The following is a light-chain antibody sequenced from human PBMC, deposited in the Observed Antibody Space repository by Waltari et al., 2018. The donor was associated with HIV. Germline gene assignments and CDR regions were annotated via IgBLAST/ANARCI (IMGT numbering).Light chain of an antibody. V-gene: IGKV3-20*01. CDR1: RSIISSF. J-gene: IGKJ4*01. Sequence: ETVLTQSPGTLSLSPGERATLSCRASRSIISSFLAWYHHKPGQAPRLLIYGASSRATGTPDRFSGSGSGTEFTLTISGLESEDSAVYYCQQYGSLSTFGGGTKVEIK. CDR2: GAS. CDR3: QQYGSLST.